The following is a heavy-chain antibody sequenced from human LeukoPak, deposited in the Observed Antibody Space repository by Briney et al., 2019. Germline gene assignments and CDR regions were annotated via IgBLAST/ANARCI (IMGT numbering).Heavy chain of an antibody. CDR2: INPNSGGT. V-gene: IGHV1-2*02. D-gene: IGHD3-10*01. J-gene: IGHJ5*02. Sequence: ASVKVSCKASGYTFTGYYMHWVRQAPGQGLEWMGWINPNSGGTNYAQKFQGRVTMTRDTSISTAYMELSRLRSDDTAVYYCARELQNYYGSGSYLVSNRFDPWGQGTLVTVSS. CDR3: ARELQNYYGSGSYLVSNRFDP. CDR1: GYTFTGYY.